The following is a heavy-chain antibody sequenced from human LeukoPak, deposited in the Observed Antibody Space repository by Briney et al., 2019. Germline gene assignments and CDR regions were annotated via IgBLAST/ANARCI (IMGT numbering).Heavy chain of an antibody. Sequence: GGSLRLSCAASGFTFSSYAMHWVRQAPGKGLEWVAVISYDGSNKYYADSVKGRFTISRDNSKNTLYLQMNSLRAEDTAVYYCARGTVGAKGPFDYWGQGTLVTVS. CDR2: ISYDGSNK. CDR1: GFTFSSYA. V-gene: IGHV3-30-3*01. J-gene: IGHJ4*02. D-gene: IGHD1-26*01. CDR3: ARGTVGAKGPFDY.